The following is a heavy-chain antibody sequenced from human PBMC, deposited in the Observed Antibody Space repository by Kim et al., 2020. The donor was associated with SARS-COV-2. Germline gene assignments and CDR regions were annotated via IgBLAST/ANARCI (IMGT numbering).Heavy chain of an antibody. V-gene: IGHV1-69*13. D-gene: IGHD3-10*01. CDR3: LLAMVRGAFDY. J-gene: IGHJ4*02. CDR2: IIPIFGTA. Sequence: SVKVSCKASGGTFSSYAISWVRQAPGQGLEWMGGIIPIFGTANYAQKFQGRVTITADESTSTAYMELSSLRSEETAVYYCLLAMVRGAFDYWGQGTLVTVSS. CDR1: GGTFSSYA.